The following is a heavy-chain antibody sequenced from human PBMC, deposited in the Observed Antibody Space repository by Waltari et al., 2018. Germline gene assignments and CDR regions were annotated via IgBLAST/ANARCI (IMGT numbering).Heavy chain of an antibody. J-gene: IGHJ6*03. CDR3: ARPSTEYYYYYYYMDV. CDR1: GSPFSNYE. V-gene: IGHV3-48*03. CDR2: ISNSGSTV. Sequence: EVQVVESGGGLVQPGGSLRLSWAASGSPFSNYEMNWVRQAAGKGLEWVSYISNSGSTVYYADSVKGRFTISRDNAKNSLYLEMNSLRAEDTAVYYCARPSTEYYYYYYYMDVWGKGTTVTVS.